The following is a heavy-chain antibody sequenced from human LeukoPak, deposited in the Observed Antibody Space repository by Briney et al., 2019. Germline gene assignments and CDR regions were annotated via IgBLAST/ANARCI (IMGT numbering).Heavy chain of an antibody. V-gene: IGHV3-48*03. CDR3: ARVLRFGGYNPGADY. CDR1: GFTFSSYE. CDR2: ISSSGSTI. Sequence: GGSLRLSCAASGFTFSSYEMNWVRQAPGKGLEWVSYISSSGSTIYCADSVKGRFTISRDNAKNSLYLQMNSLRAEDTAVYYCARVLRFGGYNPGADYWGQGTLVTVSS. D-gene: IGHD5-24*01. J-gene: IGHJ4*02.